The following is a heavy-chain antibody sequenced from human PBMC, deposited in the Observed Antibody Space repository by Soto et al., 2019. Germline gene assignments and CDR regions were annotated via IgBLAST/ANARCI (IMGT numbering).Heavy chain of an antibody. D-gene: IGHD3-22*01. CDR3: ARGEEYYYDSSGYYPFDY. V-gene: IGHV1-69*06. J-gene: IGHJ4*02. CDR1: GGTFSSYA. CDR2: IIPIFGTA. Sequence: PSVKVSCKASGGTFSSYAISWVRQAPGQGLEWMGGIIPIFGTANYAQKFQGRVTITADKSTSTAYMELSSLRSEDTAVYYCARGEEYYYDSSGYYPFDYWGQGTLVTVSS.